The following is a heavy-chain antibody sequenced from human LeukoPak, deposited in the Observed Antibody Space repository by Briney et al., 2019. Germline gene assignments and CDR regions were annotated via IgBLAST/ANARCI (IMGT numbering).Heavy chain of an antibody. J-gene: IGHJ4*02. D-gene: IGHD3-22*01. CDR3: ARTKSSSSYLGFDY. V-gene: IGHV4-59*01. CDR1: GGSISSYY. Sequence: SETLSLTCTVSGGSISSYYWSWIRQPPGKGLEWIGCIYYSGSTNYNPSLKSRVTISVDTSKNQFSLKLSSVTAADTAVYYCARTKSSSSYLGFDYWGQGTLVTVSS. CDR2: IYYSGST.